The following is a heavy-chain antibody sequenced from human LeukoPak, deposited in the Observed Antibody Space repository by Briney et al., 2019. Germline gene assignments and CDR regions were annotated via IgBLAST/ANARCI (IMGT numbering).Heavy chain of an antibody. D-gene: IGHD3-3*01. CDR2: IYHSGST. CDR1: GYSICSSYY. Sequence: PSETLSLTXAVSGYSICSSYYWGWIRKPPGKGLERIGSIYHSGSTYYSPSLKSRVTISIDTSKNQFSLKLSSVTAADTAVYYCARHSETILGSVDYWGQGTLVTVSS. J-gene: IGHJ4*02. V-gene: IGHV4-38-2*01. CDR3: ARHSETILGSVDY.